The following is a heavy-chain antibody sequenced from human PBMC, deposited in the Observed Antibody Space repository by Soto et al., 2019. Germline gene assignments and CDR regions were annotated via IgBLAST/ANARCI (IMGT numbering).Heavy chain of an antibody. J-gene: IGHJ4*02. CDR1: GFTFGDYA. V-gene: IGHV3-49*03. Sequence: PGGSLRLSCTDSGFTFGDYAMSWFRQAPGKGLEWVGFIRSKAYGGTAEYAASVKGRFTISRDDSKSIAYLQMNSLKSEDTAVYYCTVVATTFHYWGQGTLVTVSS. CDR2: IRSKAYGGTA. D-gene: IGHD5-12*01. CDR3: TVVATTFHY.